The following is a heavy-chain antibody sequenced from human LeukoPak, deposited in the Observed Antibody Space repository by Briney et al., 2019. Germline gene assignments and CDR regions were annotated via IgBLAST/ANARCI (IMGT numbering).Heavy chain of an antibody. CDR1: GGSISSRNYY. V-gene: IGHV4-39*01. CDR3: ARHRWGYFDSTRVQYYFDY. D-gene: IGHD3-9*01. Sequence: SETLSLTCTVSGGSISSRNYYWGWIRQPPGKGLEWIGSVYHSGSTYYNPSLKSRVTISVDTSKNQFSLKLSSVTAADTAVYYCARHRWGYFDSTRVQYYFDYWGQGTLVTVSS. J-gene: IGHJ4*02. CDR2: VYHSGST.